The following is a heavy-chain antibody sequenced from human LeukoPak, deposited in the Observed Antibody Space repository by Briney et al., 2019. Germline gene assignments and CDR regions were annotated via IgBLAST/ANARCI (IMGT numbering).Heavy chain of an antibody. Sequence: GGSLRLSCAASGFTFSDYYMSWIRQAPGKGLEWVSYISSGSSYTNYADSVKGRFTISRGNAKNSLYLQMNSLRAEDTAVYYCARVSGYSYAYFFGMDVWGQGTTVTVSS. CDR1: GFTFSDYY. J-gene: IGHJ6*02. CDR2: ISSGSSYT. D-gene: IGHD5-18*01. V-gene: IGHV3-11*06. CDR3: ARVSGYSYAYFFGMDV.